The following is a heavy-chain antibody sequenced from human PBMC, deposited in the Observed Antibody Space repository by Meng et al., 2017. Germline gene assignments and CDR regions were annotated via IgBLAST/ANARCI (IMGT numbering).Heavy chain of an antibody. CDR3: ARVGHRCGSGGRCHTDRYYYYGMDV. D-gene: IGHD2-15*01. CDR1: GFTFSDYY. V-gene: IGHV3-11*04. CDR2: ISSSGSTI. Sequence: GESLKISCAASGFTFSDYYMSWIRQAPGKGLEWVSYISSSGSTIYYADSVKGRFTISRDNAKNSLYLQMNSLRAEDTAVYYFARVGHRCGSGGRCHTDRYYYYGMDVWGQGTTVTVSS. J-gene: IGHJ6*02.